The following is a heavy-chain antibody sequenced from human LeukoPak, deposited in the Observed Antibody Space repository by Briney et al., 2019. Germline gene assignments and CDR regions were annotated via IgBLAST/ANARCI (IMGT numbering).Heavy chain of an antibody. J-gene: IGHJ3*02. Sequence: GGSLRLSCAASEFSVGSNYMTWVRQAPGKGLEWVSLIYSGGSTYYADSVKGRFTISRDNSKNTLYLQMSSLRAEDTAVYYCARGNGAGSYSDAFDIWGQGTMVTVSS. CDR1: EFSVGSNY. CDR3: ARGNGAGSYSDAFDI. CDR2: IYSGGST. D-gene: IGHD3-10*01. V-gene: IGHV3-66*01.